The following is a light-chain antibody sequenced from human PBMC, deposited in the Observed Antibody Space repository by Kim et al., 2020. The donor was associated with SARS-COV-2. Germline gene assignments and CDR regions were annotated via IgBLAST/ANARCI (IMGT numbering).Light chain of an antibody. Sequence: QSALTQPASVSGSPGQSITIYCTGTSSDVGAYNFVSWYQQYPGKAPKLMIYDVTKRPSGVSSRFSASKSANTASLTISGLQAEDEADYYCSSHTKSSTLVFGGGTKLTVL. CDR2: DVT. V-gene: IGLV2-14*03. J-gene: IGLJ3*02. CDR3: SSHTKSSTLV. CDR1: SSDVGAYNF.